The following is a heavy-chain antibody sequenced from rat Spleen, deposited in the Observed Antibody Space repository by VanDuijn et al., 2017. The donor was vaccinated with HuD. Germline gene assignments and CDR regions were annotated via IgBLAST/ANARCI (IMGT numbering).Heavy chain of an antibody. CDR3: ARPGGGYSELDWYFDF. Sequence: EVQLVESGGGLVQPGRSMKLSCAASGLSFSNYDMAWVRQAPTKGLEWVASISYDGTATYYRDSVKGRFTLSRDNAKSTLYLQMGSLRSEDTATYYCARPGGGYSELDWYFDFWGPGTMVTVSS. CDR1: GLSFSNYD. V-gene: IGHV5-25*01. J-gene: IGHJ1*01. CDR2: ISYDGTAT. D-gene: IGHD1-11*01.